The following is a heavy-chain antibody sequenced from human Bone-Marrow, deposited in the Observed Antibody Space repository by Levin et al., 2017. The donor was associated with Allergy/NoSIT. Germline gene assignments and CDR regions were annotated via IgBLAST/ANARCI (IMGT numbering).Heavy chain of an antibody. D-gene: IGHD6-19*01. CDR1: GFSFSRYS. CDR3: ARDLSYSSSTPLEAGKL. Sequence: KPGGSLRLSCAVSGFSFSRYSMNWVRQAPGKGLEWVASVSSSGDYTYYADSLKGRFTISRDNTKNSLFLQMNSLRVEDTAVYYCARDLSYSSSTPLEAGKLWGQGTLVTVSS. V-gene: IGHV3-21*01. J-gene: IGHJ4*02. CDR2: VSSSGDYT.